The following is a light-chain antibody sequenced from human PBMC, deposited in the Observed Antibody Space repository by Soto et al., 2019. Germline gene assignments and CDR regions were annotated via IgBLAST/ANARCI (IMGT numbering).Light chain of an antibody. CDR2: GAS. V-gene: IGKV3-20*01. J-gene: IGKJ1*01. CDR1: QSVTGTY. Sequence: EIVLTQSPGTLSLSPGERATLSCRASQSVTGTYLAWYQQKPGQSPRLLIYGASSRATSVPDRFSGSGSGTDFTLTITRLEPGDFAVYYCQHYGSSPGTFGQGTKVEIK. CDR3: QHYGSSPGT.